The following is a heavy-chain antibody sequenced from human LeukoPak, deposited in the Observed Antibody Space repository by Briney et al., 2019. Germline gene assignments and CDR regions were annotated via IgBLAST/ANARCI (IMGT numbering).Heavy chain of an antibody. Sequence: GSLRLSCAASGFTFSSYSMHWVRQAPGKGLEWIGYIYYSGSTNYNPSLKSRVTVSVDTSKNQFSLKLSSVTAADTAVYYCARGYCSGGSCSYFDYWGQGTLVTVSS. CDR3: ARGYCSGGSCSYFDY. CDR2: IYYSGST. CDR1: GFTFSSYS. D-gene: IGHD2-15*01. J-gene: IGHJ4*02. V-gene: IGHV4-59*01.